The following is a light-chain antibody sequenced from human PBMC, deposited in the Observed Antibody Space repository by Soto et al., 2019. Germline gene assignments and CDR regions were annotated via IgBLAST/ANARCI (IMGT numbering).Light chain of an antibody. CDR3: LQYNSYPWT. V-gene: IGKV1-17*03. J-gene: IGKJ1*01. CDR1: QGFSNY. CDR2: AAS. Sequence: DIQMTQSPAAMSASVGDRVTITCRASQGFSNYLAWFQQKPGKVPKRLLYAASSLQSGVPSRFSGSGSGTEFTLTISSLQPEDFATYYCLQYNSYPWTFGQGTKVDIK.